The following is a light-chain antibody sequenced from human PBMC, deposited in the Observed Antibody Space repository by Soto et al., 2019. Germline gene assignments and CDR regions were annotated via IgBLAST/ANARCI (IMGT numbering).Light chain of an antibody. CDR3: AAWDDSLYGCV. J-gene: IGLJ1*01. CDR2: SDN. CDR1: SSNIGTYS. Sequence: QSVLTQPPSASGTPGQRVTISCSGSSSNIGTYSVSWYQHFPGTAPRLLIYSDNQRPSGVPDRFSASKSGASASLAISGLQSEDEADFYCAAWDDSLYGCVFGTGTKLTVL. V-gene: IGLV1-44*01.